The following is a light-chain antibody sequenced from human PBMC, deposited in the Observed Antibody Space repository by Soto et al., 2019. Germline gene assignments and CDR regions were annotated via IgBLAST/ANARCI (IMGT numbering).Light chain of an antibody. CDR3: QTYDSSLSGHVV. CDR2: SDI. J-gene: IGLJ2*01. Sequence: QSVLTQPPSVSGAPGQRVTISCTGSSSNIGAGYDVHWYQQLPGTAPKLLIYSDINRPSGVPDRFSGSKSGTSASLAITGLQAEDEADYYRQTYDSSLSGHVVFGGGTKLTVL. V-gene: IGLV1-40*01. CDR1: SSNIGAGYD.